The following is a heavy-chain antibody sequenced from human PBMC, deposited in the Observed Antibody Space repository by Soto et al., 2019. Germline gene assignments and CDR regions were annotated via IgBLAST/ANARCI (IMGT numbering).Heavy chain of an antibody. D-gene: IGHD4-17*01. CDR2: IYSGGST. CDR1: GFTVSSNY. J-gene: IGHJ3*02. CDR3: ARVTGDYDAFDI. V-gene: IGHV3-53*04. Sequence: EVQLVESGGGLVQPGGSLRLSCAASGFTVSSNYMSWVRQAPGKGLEWVSVIYSGGSTYYADSVKGRFNISRHNSKNTLYLQMNSLRAEDTAVYYCARVTGDYDAFDICGQGTMVTVSS.